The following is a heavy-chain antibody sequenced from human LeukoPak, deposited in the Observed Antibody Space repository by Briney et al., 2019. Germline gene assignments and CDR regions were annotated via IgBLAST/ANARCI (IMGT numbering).Heavy chain of an antibody. CDR1: GYTCSSYD. V-gene: IGHV1-8*02. CDR3: SRGAWPAVIPTRWFDP. D-gene: IGHD2-2*01. J-gene: IGHJ5*02. Sequence: ASVKVSCKASGYTCSSYDINWVRQAAGQGLEWMGWMNPDSGNTGYAPKFQGRVTMTRSTSISTAYMELSSLRSEDTAVYYCSRGAWPAVIPTRWFDPWGQGTLVTVSS. CDR2: MNPDSGNT.